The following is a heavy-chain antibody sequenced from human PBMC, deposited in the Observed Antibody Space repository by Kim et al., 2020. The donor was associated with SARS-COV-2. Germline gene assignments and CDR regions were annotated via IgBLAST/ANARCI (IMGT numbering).Heavy chain of an antibody. D-gene: IGHD1-26*01. CDR2: ISTSGGST. J-gene: IGHJ4*02. Sequence: GGSLRLSCAASGFTFSSYAMSWVRQAPGKGPEWVSAISTSGGSTYYADAVKGRFTISRDNSKKMLYLQMNSLRAEDTAVYYCAKGRGEGTISGTYSVFDYWCQGTLVTFSS. V-gene: IGHV3-23*01. CDR1: GFTFSSYA. CDR3: AKGRGEGTISGTYSVFDY.